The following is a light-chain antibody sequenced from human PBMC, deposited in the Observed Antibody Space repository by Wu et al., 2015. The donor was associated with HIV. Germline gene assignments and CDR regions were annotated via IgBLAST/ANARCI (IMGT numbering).Light chain of an antibody. Sequence: EIVLTQTPGTLPLSPGERATLSCRASQSISANYLAWYQQRPGQAPRLLIFGVSNRASGIPARFSGSGSGTDFTLTISRLEPEDFAVYYCQQYDSSPPWTFGQG. CDR2: GVS. V-gene: IGKV3-20*01. CDR1: QSISANY. J-gene: IGKJ1*01. CDR3: QQYDSSPPWT.